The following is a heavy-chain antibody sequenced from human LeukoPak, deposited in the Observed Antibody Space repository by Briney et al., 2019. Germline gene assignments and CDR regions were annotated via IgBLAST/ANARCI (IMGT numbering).Heavy chain of an antibody. CDR3: ARDTLSYYYDSSGYYYDY. CDR1: GGSISSGDSY. J-gene: IGHJ4*02. CDR2: IYYSGST. Sequence: SQTLSLTCTVSGGSISSGDSYWSWIRQPPGKGLEWIGYIYYSGSTYYNSSLKSRGTISVDTSKHQFSLKLSSVTAADTAVYYCARDTLSYYYDSSGYYYDYWGQGTLVTVSS. V-gene: IGHV4-30-4*01. D-gene: IGHD3-22*01.